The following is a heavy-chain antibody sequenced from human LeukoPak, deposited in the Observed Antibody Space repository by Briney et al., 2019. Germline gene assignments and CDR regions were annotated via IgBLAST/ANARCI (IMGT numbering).Heavy chain of an antibody. V-gene: IGHV4-30-4*01. J-gene: IGHJ4*02. CDR1: GGSISSGDYY. CDR2: IYYSGST. Sequence: SQTLSLTCTVSGGSISSGDYYWSWIRQPPGKGLEWIGYIYYSGSTYYNPSLKSRVTISVDTSKNQFSLKLSSVTAADTAVYFCARGRSDYYDSGGHGRYFDYWGQGTLVTVSS. CDR3: ARGRSDYYDSGGHGRYFDY. D-gene: IGHD3-22*01.